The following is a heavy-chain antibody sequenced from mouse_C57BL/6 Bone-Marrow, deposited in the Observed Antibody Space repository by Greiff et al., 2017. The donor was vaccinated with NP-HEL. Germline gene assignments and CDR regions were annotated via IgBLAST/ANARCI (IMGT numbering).Heavy chain of an antibody. CDR2: IDPENGDT. CDR3: TTKSSAWFAY. CDR1: GFNIKDDY. J-gene: IGHJ3*01. V-gene: IGHV14-4*01. Sequence: EVQLQEPGAELVRPGASVKLSCTASGFNIKDDYMHWVKQRPEQGLEWIGWIDPENGDTEYASKFQGKATITADTSSNTAYLQLSSLTSEDTAVYYCTTKSSAWFAYWGRGTLVTVSA.